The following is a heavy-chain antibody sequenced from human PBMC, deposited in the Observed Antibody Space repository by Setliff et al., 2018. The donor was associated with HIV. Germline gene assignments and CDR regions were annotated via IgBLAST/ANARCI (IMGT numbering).Heavy chain of an antibody. J-gene: IGHJ4*02. CDR2: INPAGITM. CDR3: ARGGVPGYGLYYFDQ. Sequence: GGSLRLSCAGSGFTFDSHGMIWVRQAPGRGLEWLSYINPAGITMYYADSVRGRFTISRDNAQSSLYLQINSLRAEDTAVYYRARGGVPGYGLYYFDQWGQGTVVTVSS. D-gene: IGHD5-18*01. V-gene: IGHV3-48*01. CDR1: GFTFDSHG.